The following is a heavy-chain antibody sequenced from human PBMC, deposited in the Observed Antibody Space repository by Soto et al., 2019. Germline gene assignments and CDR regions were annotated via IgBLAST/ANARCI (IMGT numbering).Heavy chain of an antibody. CDR3: ARDPVTYGDYEFDY. CDR1: GGSVSSGSYY. CDR2: IYTSGST. D-gene: IGHD4-17*01. V-gene: IGHV4-61*02. J-gene: IGHJ4*02. Sequence: TLSLTCTVSGGSVSSGSYYWSWIRQPAGKGLEWIGRIYTSGSTNYNPSLKSRVTMSVDTSKNQFSLKLSSVTAADTAVYYCARDPVTYGDYEFDYWGQGTLVTVSS.